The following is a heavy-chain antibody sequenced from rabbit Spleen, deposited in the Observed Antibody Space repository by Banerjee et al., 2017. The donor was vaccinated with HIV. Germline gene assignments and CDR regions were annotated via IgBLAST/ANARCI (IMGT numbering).Heavy chain of an antibody. D-gene: IGHD8-1*01. J-gene: IGHJ6*01. Sequence: QSLEESGGDLVKPGASLTLTCTASGFSFSSGDYMCWVRQAPGKGLEWIACIDADSSDSTYYASWAKGRFTISKTSSTTVTLQMTSLTAADTATYFCARDTGTSFSTYGMDLWGPGTLVTVS. CDR2: IDADSSDST. CDR3: ARDTGTSFSTYGMDL. CDR1: GFSFSSGDY. V-gene: IGHV1S40*01.